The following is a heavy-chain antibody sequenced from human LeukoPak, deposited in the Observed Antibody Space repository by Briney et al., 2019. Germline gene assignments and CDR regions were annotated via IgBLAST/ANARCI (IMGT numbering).Heavy chain of an antibody. CDR2: IRYDGSNK. D-gene: IGHD3-9*01. J-gene: IGHJ4*02. Sequence: PGGSLRLSCAASGFTFSSYGMHWVRQAPGKGLEWVAFIRYDGSNKYYADSVKGRFTISRDNSKNTLYLQMNSLRAEDTAVYYCAKEGDIRYFDWLLPAYWGQGTLVTVSS. CDR3: AKEGDIRYFDWLLPAY. CDR1: GFTFSSYG. V-gene: IGHV3-30*02.